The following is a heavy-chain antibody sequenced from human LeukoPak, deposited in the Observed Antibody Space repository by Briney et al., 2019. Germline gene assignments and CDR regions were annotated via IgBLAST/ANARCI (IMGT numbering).Heavy chain of an antibody. CDR2: IYYSGST. CDR3: ARVPIGWNDAFDI. Sequence: SETLSLTCTVPGGSISSYYWSWIRQPPGKGLEWIGYIYYSGSTNNNPSLKSRVTISVDTSKNQFSLKLSSVTAADTAVYYCARVPIGWNDAFDIWGQGTMVTVSS. V-gene: IGHV4-59*01. J-gene: IGHJ3*02. CDR1: GGSISSYY. D-gene: IGHD1-1*01.